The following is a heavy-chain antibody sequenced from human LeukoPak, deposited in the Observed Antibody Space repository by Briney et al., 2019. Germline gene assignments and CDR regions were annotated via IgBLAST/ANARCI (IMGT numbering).Heavy chain of an antibody. CDR2: IKQDGSEI. CDR1: GFIFSSYW. Sequence: GGSLRLSCAASGFIFSSYWMSWVRQAPGKGLEWVANIKQDGSEIYYADSVKGRFTISRDNAKNSLYLQMNSLRAEDTAVYYCARDLLGYSYGYLGGYWGQGTLVTVSS. V-gene: IGHV3-7*01. D-gene: IGHD5-18*01. CDR3: ARDLLGYSYGYLGGY. J-gene: IGHJ4*02.